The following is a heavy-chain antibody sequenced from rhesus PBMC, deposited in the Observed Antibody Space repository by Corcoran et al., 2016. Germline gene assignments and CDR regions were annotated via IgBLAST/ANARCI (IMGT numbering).Heavy chain of an antibody. D-gene: IGHD4-23*01. CDR1: GGSVSSSNW. CDR2: ISGRGGST. Sequence: QLQLQESGPGLVKPSETLSLTCAVSGGSVSSSNWWSWLRQPPGKGLEWIGRISGRGGSTSYNPSLTSRVTISTDTSKNQFSLKVSSVTAADTAVYYCARDTVTTPFDYWGQGVLVTVSS. CDR3: ARDTVTTPFDY. J-gene: IGHJ4*01. V-gene: IGHV4-57*01.